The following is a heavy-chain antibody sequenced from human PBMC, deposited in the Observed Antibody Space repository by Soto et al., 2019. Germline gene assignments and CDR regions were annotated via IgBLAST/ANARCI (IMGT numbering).Heavy chain of an antibody. CDR2: VYHTGST. CDR1: GAPLSSGRW. D-gene: IGHD6-19*01. Sequence: QVQLQESGPGLVKPSGTMSLTCAVSGAPLSSGRWWSWVRQAPGKGLEWIGEVYHTGSTNYSPSLNTRLTISVEKSKNQFSLKLTSVTAAYTAVYYCERNHQAGWYVIEDWGQGTLVTVSS. CDR3: ERNHQAGWYVIED. V-gene: IGHV4-4*02. J-gene: IGHJ4*02.